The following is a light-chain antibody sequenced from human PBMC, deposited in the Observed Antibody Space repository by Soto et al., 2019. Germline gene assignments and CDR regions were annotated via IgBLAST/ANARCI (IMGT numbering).Light chain of an antibody. CDR2: EVS. V-gene: IGLV2-8*01. Sequence: QSALTQPPSASGSAGQSVTISCTGTSSDIGAYNYVSWYQQHPGKAPKLVIYEVSKRPSGVPDRFSGSKSGNTASLTVSGLQAEDEADYYCSSYAGSNNYVVFGGGTKVTVL. CDR3: SSYAGSNNYVV. J-gene: IGLJ2*01. CDR1: SSDIGAYNY.